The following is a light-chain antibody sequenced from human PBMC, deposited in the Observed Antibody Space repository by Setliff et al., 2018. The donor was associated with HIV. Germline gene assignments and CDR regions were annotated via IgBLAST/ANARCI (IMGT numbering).Light chain of an antibody. CDR1: SSDVGGYNY. Sequence: QSALTQPGSVSGSPGQSITISCTGTSSDVGGYNYVSWYQQHPGKAPKLIIYEVSKRPSGVSNRFSGFKSGNTASLTMSGLQAEDEADYYCCSYAGNFTYYGFGTGTKVTVL. CDR2: EVS. V-gene: IGLV2-23*02. J-gene: IGLJ1*01. CDR3: CSYAGNFTYYG.